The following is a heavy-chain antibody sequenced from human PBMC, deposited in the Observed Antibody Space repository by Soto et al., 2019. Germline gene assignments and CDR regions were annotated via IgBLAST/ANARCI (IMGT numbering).Heavy chain of an antibody. D-gene: IGHD4-4*01. J-gene: IGHJ4*02. CDR1: GFTFSSYS. Sequence: EVQLVESGGGLVKPGGSLRLSCAASGFTFSSYSMNWVRQAPGKGLEWVSSISSSSSYIYYADSVKGRFTISRDNAKNALYLQMNSLRAEDTAVYYCAGGQYSIIDYWGQGTLVTVSS. V-gene: IGHV3-21*01. CDR2: ISSSSSYI. CDR3: AGGQYSIIDY.